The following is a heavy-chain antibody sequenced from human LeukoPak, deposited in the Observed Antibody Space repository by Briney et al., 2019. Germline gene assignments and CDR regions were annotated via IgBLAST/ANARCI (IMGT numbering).Heavy chain of an antibody. CDR3: ERGDSRDY. J-gene: IGHJ4*02. V-gene: IGHV3-21*01. D-gene: IGHD6-13*01. CDR1: GFTFSTFT. Sequence: PGGSLRLSCAASGFTFSTFTMNWVRQAPGKGLEWVSSIPDSGSYSHHADSVKGRFTISRDNAKNSLYLDMDSLGAEDTAVYYCERGDSRDYWGQGTLVTVSS. CDR2: IPDSGSYS.